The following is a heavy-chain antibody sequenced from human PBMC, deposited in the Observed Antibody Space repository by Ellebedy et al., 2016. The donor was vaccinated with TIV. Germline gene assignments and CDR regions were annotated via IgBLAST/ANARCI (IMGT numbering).Heavy chain of an antibody. V-gene: IGHV2-70*01. CDR3: ARIAAGYSYGYGAFDV. CDR2: IDWDDDK. Sequence: SGPTLVKPTQTLTLICTFSGFSLSTSGMCVSWIRQPPGKALEWLALIDWDDDKYYSASLKTRLTISKDTSENQVVLRMTNMDPVDSATYYCARIAAGYSYGYGAFDVWGQGTVVTVSS. J-gene: IGHJ3*01. CDR1: GFSLSTSGMC. D-gene: IGHD5-18*01.